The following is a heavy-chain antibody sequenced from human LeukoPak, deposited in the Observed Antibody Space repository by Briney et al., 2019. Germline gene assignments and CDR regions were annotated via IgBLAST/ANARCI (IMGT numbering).Heavy chain of an antibody. CDR1: GFIFGDYG. CDR3: TRSLTFCGSGCYRPADS. D-gene: IGHD2-21*02. V-gene: IGHV3-49*03. J-gene: IGHJ5*01. CDR2: IRGKAYGGTA. Sequence: GGSLRLSCTASGFIFGDYGVSWFRQAPGKGLEWVGFIRGKAYGGTAEYAASVKGRSTISRDDSEGIAYLQMNSLKIEDTAVYFCTRSLTFCGSGCYRPADSWGQGTLVTVSS.